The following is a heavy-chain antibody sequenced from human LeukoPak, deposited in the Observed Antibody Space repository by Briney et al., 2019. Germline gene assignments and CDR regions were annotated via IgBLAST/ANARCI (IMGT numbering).Heavy chain of an antibody. Sequence: EASVKVSCKVSGYTLTELSMHWVRQAPGKGLEWMGGFDPEDGETIYAQKFQGRVTMTEDTSTDTAYMELSSLRSEDTAVYYCATDNYYGSGSYYRFDYWGQGTTVTVSS. CDR3: ATDNYYGSGSYYRFDY. CDR2: FDPEDGET. CDR1: GYTLTELS. J-gene: IGHJ4*03. D-gene: IGHD3-10*01. V-gene: IGHV1-24*01.